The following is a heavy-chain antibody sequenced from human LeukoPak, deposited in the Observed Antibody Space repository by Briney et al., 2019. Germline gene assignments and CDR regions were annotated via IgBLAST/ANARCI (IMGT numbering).Heavy chain of an antibody. CDR2: ISYDGSNK. D-gene: IGHD3-22*01. Sequence: GGPLRLSCAASGFTFSSYAMHWVRQAPGKGLEWVAVISYDGSNKYYADSVKGRFTISRDNSKNTLYLQMNSLRAEDTAVYYCARDGNSYDQDYYYYGMDVWGQGTTVTVSS. CDR3: ARDGNSYDQDYYYYGMDV. J-gene: IGHJ6*02. V-gene: IGHV3-30-3*01. CDR1: GFTFSSYA.